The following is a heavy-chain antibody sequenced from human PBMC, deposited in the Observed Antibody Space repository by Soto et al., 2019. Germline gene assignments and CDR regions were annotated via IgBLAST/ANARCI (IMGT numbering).Heavy chain of an antibody. D-gene: IGHD3-10*01. CDR2: IYYSGST. CDR1: GDSINSGAYY. V-gene: IGHV4-31*03. J-gene: IGHJ5*02. CDR3: ARVRLYWFEP. Sequence: PSETLSLTCTVSGDSINSGAYYWSWIRQDPGKGLEWIGYIYYSGSTYYNPSLKSRVTMSVDTSKNQFSLKLSSVTAADTAVYYCARVRLYWFEPWGQGTLVTVSS.